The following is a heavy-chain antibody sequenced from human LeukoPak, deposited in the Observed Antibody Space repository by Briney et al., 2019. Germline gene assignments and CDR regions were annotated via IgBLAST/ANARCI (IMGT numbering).Heavy chain of an antibody. Sequence: SVKVSCKASGYTFTSYGISWVRQAPGQGLEWMGRIIPILGIANYAQKFQGRVTITADKSTSTAYMELSSLRSEDTAVYYCARQSIVVVVAASGSWFDPWGQGTLVTVSS. CDR1: GYTFTSYG. CDR3: ARQSIVVVVAASGSWFDP. CDR2: IIPILGIA. D-gene: IGHD2-15*01. V-gene: IGHV1-69*04. J-gene: IGHJ5*02.